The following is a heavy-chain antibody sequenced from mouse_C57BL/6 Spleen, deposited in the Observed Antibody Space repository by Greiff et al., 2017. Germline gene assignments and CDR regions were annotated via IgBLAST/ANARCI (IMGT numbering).Heavy chain of an antibody. J-gene: IGHJ3*01. V-gene: IGHV1-54*01. Sequence: VQLQQSGAELVRPGTSVKVSCKAPGYAFTNYLIEWVKQRPGQGLEWIGVINPGSGGTNYNEKFKGKATLTADKSSSTAYMQLSSLTSEDSAVYFCARSDYRFAYWGQGTLVAVSA. CDR3: ARSDYRFAY. D-gene: IGHD1-1*02. CDR2: INPGSGGT. CDR1: GYAFTNYL.